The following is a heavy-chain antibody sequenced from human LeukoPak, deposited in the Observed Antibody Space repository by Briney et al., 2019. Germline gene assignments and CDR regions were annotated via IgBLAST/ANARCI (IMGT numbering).Heavy chain of an antibody. CDR2: IKQDGSEK. D-gene: IGHD3-9*01. Sequence: GGSLRLSCAASGFTFSSYWMSWVRQAPGKGLEWVANIKQDGSEKYYVDSVKGRFTISRDNAKNSLYLQMNSLRAEDTAVYYCARDAHSNEELRYFDWLYYYYHGMDVWGQGTTVTVSS. V-gene: IGHV3-7*01. CDR1: GFTFSSYW. CDR3: ARDAHSNEELRYFDWLYYYYHGMDV. J-gene: IGHJ6*02.